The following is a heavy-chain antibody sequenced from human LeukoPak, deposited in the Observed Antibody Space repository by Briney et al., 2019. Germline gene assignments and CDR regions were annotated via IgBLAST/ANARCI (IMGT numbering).Heavy chain of an antibody. Sequence: SETLSLTCTVSGGSINTNYWSWIRQPPGKGLEWIGYIYYSGSTNYNPSLKSRVTISVDTSKNQFSLKLSSVTAADTAVYYCARSGGYCSGGSCFDYWGQGTLVTVSS. V-gene: IGHV4-59*01. D-gene: IGHD2-15*01. J-gene: IGHJ4*02. CDR2: IYYSGST. CDR1: GGSINTNY. CDR3: ARSGGYCSGGSCFDY.